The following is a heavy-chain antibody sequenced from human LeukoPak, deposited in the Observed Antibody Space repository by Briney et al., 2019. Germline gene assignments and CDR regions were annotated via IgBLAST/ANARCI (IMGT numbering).Heavy chain of an antibody. Sequence: GGSLRLSCAASGFTFSSYAMSWVRQAPGKGLEWVSAISGSGGSTYYADSVKGRFTISRDNSKNTLYLQMNSLRAEDTAVYYCAKDLVHYYDSSGYHEDYWGQGTLVTVSS. CDR3: AKDLVHYYDSSGYHEDY. J-gene: IGHJ4*02. CDR2: ISGSGGST. D-gene: IGHD3-22*01. CDR1: GFTFSSYA. V-gene: IGHV3-23*01.